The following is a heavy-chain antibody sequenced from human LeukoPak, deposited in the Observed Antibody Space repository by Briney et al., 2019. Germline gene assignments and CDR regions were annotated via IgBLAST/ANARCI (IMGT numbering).Heavy chain of an antibody. CDR3: ARDTGDYYFDY. V-gene: IGHV1-69*06. CDR2: IIPIFGTA. D-gene: IGHD2-21*02. Sequence: TVKVSCKASGGTFSSYAISWVRQAPGQGLEWMGGIIPIFGTANYAQKFQGRVTITADKSTSTAYMELSSLRSEDTAVYYCARDTGDYYFDYWGQGTLVTVSS. CDR1: GGTFSSYA. J-gene: IGHJ4*02.